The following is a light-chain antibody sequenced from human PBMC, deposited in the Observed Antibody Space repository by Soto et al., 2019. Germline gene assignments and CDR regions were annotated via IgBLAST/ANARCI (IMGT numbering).Light chain of an antibody. J-gene: IGKJ1*01. CDR3: PQYGRSPRT. Sequence: VLTQSPGPLSLSPGERATLSCRASQSISSYVAWYQQKPGQAPRLLIYGASTRADGIADRFSGSGSGTDFTLSIRRLEPEDFAVYYCPQYGRSPRTFGQGTKVDIK. CDR1: QSISSY. CDR2: GAS. V-gene: IGKV3-20*01.